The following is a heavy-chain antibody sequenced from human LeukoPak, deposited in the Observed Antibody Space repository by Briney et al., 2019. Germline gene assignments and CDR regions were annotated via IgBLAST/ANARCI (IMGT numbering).Heavy chain of an antibody. D-gene: IGHD3-22*01. CDR3: ARGRHYYDSSDYYYEGDASDI. Sequence: ASVKVSCKASGYTFTSYYMHWVRQAPGQGLEWVGIINPSGGSTSYAQKFQGRVTMTRDMSTSTVYMELSSLRSEDTAVYYCARGRHYYDSSDYYYEGDASDIWGQGTMVTVSS. CDR2: INPSGGST. V-gene: IGHV1-46*01. J-gene: IGHJ3*02. CDR1: GYTFTSYY.